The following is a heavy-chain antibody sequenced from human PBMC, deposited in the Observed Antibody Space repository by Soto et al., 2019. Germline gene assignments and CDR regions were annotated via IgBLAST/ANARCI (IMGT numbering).Heavy chain of an antibody. CDR1: GGSISSNIYY. J-gene: IGHJ4*02. CDR2: IHYSGST. Sequence: SETLSLTCTFSGGSISSNIYYLGWIRQPPGKGLEWIGNIHYSGSTYYDSSLETRVTISVDTSKNQFSLKLSSVTAADTAVYYCASQHYYDSSGYYVGYWGQGTLVTVSS. D-gene: IGHD3-22*01. V-gene: IGHV4-39*01. CDR3: ASQHYYDSSGYYVGY.